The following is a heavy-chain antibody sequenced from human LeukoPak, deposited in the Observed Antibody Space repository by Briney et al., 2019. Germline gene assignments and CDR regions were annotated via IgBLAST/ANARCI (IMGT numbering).Heavy chain of an antibody. V-gene: IGHV4-34*01. J-gene: IGHJ4*02. D-gene: IGHD3-10*01. CDR1: GGSFSGYY. CDR3: ARRARNYYGSGSYYYPDY. CDR2: INHSGST. Sequence: SETLSLTCAVYGGSFSGYYWSWIRQPPGKGLEWIGEINHSGSTNYNPSLKSRVTISVDTSKNQFSLKLSSVTAADTAVYYCARRARNYYGSGSYYYPDYWGQGTLVTVSS.